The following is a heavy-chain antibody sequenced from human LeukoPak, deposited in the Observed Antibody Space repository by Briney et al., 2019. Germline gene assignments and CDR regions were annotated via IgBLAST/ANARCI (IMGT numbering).Heavy chain of an antibody. V-gene: IGHV3-21*01. CDR1: GVTFRIYS. CDR2: ISGSGRYI. CDR3: AGDETTPHDAAFN. Sequence: PGGSLRLSCAPSGVTFRIYSMEWFRQAPGKALEWVSAISGSGRYIYYAHSVKGRFTISRDNAKNSLYLQMNSLRAEDRALYYCAGDETTPHDAAFNWGQGTLVTVSS. J-gene: IGHJ4*02. D-gene: IGHD1-7*01.